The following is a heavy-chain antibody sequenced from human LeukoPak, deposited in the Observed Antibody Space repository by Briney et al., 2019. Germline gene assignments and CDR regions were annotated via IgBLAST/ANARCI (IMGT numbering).Heavy chain of an antibody. V-gene: IGHV3-9*01. J-gene: IGHJ4*02. CDR2: ISWNSGEI. CDR1: GFTFDDYA. Sequence: GRSLRLSCAASGFTFDDYAMHWVRQAPGKGLEWVSGISWNSGEIGYADSVKGRFTISRDNAKNSLYLQMNSLRAEDTASYYCAKDSGSYSSYFYSCGQGTLGTVSS. D-gene: IGHD1-26*01. CDR3: AKDSGSYSSYFYS.